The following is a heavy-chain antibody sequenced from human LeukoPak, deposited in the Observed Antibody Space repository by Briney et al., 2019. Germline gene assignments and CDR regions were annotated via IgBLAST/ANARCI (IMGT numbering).Heavy chain of an antibody. CDR1: GFTFSTYS. D-gene: IGHD3-22*01. Sequence: GGSLRLSCAASGFTFSTYSMNWVRQAPGKGLEWVSYAAAGGFISYADSVKGRFTISRDNSRNTLFLQMNSLRAEDTAVYYCAKVRTYYYDSSSLPNWFDPWGQGTLVTVSS. J-gene: IGHJ5*02. V-gene: IGHV3-21*05. CDR3: AKVRTYYYDSSSLPNWFDP. CDR2: AAAGGFI.